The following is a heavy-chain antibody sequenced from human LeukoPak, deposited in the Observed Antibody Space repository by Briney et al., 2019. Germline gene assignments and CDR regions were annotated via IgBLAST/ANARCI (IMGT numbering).Heavy chain of an antibody. D-gene: IGHD3-22*01. CDR2: IIPILGIA. CDR1: GYTFTGYY. J-gene: IGHJ4*02. Sequence: ASVKVSCKASGYTFTGYYIHWVRQAPGQGLEWMGRIIPILGIANYAQKFQGRVTITADKSTSTAYMELSSLRSEDTAVYYCATRNYYDSSGYYGRDYWGQGTLVTVSS. V-gene: IGHV1-69*02. CDR3: ATRNYYDSSGYYGRDY.